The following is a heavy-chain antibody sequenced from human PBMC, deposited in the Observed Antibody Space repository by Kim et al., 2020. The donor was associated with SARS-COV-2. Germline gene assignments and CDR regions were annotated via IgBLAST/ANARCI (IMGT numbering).Heavy chain of an antibody. D-gene: IGHD3-16*01. Sequence: GGSLRLSCAASLFTFIIYFIHFFLHSPFNFLYFFSFISYYLINKYYSYSFNFLFTISIYNSKNTLYLQMNSLRAEDTAVYYCARTRGGGYYYGMDVWGQGTTVTVSS. CDR1: LFTFIIYF. CDR2: ISYYLINK. V-gene: IGHV3-33*05. CDR3: ARTRGGGYYYGMDV. J-gene: IGHJ6*02.